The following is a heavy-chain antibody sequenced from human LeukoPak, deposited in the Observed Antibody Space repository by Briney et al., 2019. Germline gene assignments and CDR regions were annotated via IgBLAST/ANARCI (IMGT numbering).Heavy chain of an antibody. Sequence: PGGSLRLSCAASGFTLSSYVMSRVRQAPGKGQEWVSGISGSGGITYYADSVKGRFTISRDNSKNTLYLQMNSLRAEDTAVYYCAKGRGLIIPLDYWGQGTLVTVSS. CDR1: GFTLSSYV. V-gene: IGHV3-23*01. CDR2: ISGSGGIT. J-gene: IGHJ4*02. CDR3: AKGRGLIIPLDY. D-gene: IGHD3-10*01.